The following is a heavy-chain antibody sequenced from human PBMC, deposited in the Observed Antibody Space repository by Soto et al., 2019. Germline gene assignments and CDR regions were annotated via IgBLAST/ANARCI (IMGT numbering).Heavy chain of an antibody. V-gene: IGHV3-66*01. J-gene: IGHJ6*03. Sequence: GGSLRLSCAASGFTVSSNYMSWVRQAPGKGLEWVSVIYSGGSTYYADSVKGRFTISRDNSKNTLYLQMNSLRAEDTAVYYCARDIVVVPAASRGGYMDVWGKGTTVTVSS. D-gene: IGHD2-2*01. CDR2: IYSGGST. CDR1: GFTVSSNY. CDR3: ARDIVVVPAASRGGYMDV.